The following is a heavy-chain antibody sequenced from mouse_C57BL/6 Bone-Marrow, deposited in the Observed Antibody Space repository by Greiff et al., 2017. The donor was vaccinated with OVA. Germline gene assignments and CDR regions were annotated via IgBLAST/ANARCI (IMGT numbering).Heavy chain of an antibody. V-gene: IGHV1-82*01. Sequence: GQLMESGPELVKPGASVKISCKASGYAFSSSWMNWVKQRPGKGLEWIGRIYPGDGDTNYNGKFKGKATLTADKSSSTAYMQLSSLTSEDSAVYFCAATTVVATSYYFDYWGQGTTLTVSS. D-gene: IGHD1-1*01. CDR2: IYPGDGDT. CDR3: AATTVVATSYYFDY. J-gene: IGHJ2*01. CDR1: GYAFSSSW.